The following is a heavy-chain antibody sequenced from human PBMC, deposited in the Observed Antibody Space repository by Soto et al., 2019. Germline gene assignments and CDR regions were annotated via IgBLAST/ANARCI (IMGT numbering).Heavy chain of an antibody. D-gene: IGHD1-1*01. V-gene: IGHV3-53*01. Sequence: HLGGSLRLSCAASGFTVSSNYMSWVRQAPGKGLEWVSVIYSGCSTYYADSVKGRFTISRDNSKNTLYLQMNSLRAEDTAVYYCARDSVGTTGTTDYYYYYGMDVWGQGTTVTVSS. J-gene: IGHJ6*02. CDR3: ARDSVGTTGTTDYYYYYGMDV. CDR2: IYSGCST. CDR1: GFTVSSNY.